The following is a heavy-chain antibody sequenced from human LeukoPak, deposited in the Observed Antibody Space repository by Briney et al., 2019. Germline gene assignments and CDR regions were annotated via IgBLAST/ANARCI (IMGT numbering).Heavy chain of an antibody. CDR3: ARDRWFGELKGAFDI. Sequence: GSLRLSCVASGFTFSSYSMNWVRQAPGKGLEWVSSISSSSSYIYYADSVKGRFTISRDNAKNSLYLQMNSLRAEDTAVYYCARDRWFGELKGAFDIWGQGTMVTVSS. CDR2: ISSSSSYI. D-gene: IGHD3-10*01. V-gene: IGHV3-21*01. J-gene: IGHJ3*02. CDR1: GFTFSSYS.